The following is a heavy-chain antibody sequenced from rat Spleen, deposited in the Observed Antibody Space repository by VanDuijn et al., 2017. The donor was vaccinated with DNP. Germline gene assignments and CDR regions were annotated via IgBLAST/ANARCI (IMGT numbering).Heavy chain of an antibody. CDR2: ITTSGDST. CDR1: GFTFSDYA. V-gene: IGHV5S23*01. D-gene: IGHD1-11*01. Sequence: EVQLVESGGGLVQPGNSLKLSCAASGFTFSDYAMAWVRQSPKKGLEWVAAITTSGDSTSSPDSVKGRFTISRDNAKNTLYLQMNSLRSEDTATYYCTTDFERGYWGQGVMVTVSS. J-gene: IGHJ2*01. CDR3: TTDFERGY.